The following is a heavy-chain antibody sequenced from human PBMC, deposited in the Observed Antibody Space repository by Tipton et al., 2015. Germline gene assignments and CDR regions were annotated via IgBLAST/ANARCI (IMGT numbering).Heavy chain of an antibody. CDR1: GDSISSSSYY. CDR2: ISHSSNT. V-gene: IGHV4-39*07. CDR3: ACQDYDSLTRDYQTVDY. J-gene: IGHJ4*02. Sequence: TLSLTCTVSGDSISSSSYYWGWIRQPPGKGLEWIGSISHSSNTYYNPSLKSRVTMSRDTSKNQFSLKLTSVTAADTAVYYCACQDYDSLTRDYQTVDYWGQGTLVTVSS. D-gene: IGHD3-9*01.